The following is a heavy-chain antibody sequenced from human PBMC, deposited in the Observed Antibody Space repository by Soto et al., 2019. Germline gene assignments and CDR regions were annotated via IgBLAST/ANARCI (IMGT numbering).Heavy chain of an antibody. CDR3: ARDRYSSSSRGMDV. V-gene: IGHV3-30-3*01. CDR1: GFTFSSYA. J-gene: IGHJ6*02. D-gene: IGHD6-6*01. Sequence: QVQLVESGGGVVQPGRSLRLSCAASGFTFSSYAMHWVRQAPGKGLEWVAVISYDGSNKYYADSVKGRFTISRDNSKNTLYLQRNSLGAEDTAVYYCARDRYSSSSRGMDVWGQGTTVTVSS. CDR2: ISYDGSNK.